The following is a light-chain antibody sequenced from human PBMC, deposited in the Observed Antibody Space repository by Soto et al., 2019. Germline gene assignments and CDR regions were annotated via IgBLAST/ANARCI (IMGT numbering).Light chain of an antibody. CDR1: QSISSY. J-gene: IGKJ3*01. CDR2: AAS. Sequence: DIQMTQSPSSLSASVGDRVTITCRASQSISSYLNWYQQKPGKAPKLLIYAASSLQSGVTSRFSGSGSGTDFTLTISSLQPEDFATYYCQQSYSTPLVTFGPGTKVDIK. CDR3: QQSYSTPLVT. V-gene: IGKV1-39*01.